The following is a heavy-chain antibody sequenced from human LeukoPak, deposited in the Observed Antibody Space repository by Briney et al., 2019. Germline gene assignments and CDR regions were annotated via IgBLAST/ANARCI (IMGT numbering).Heavy chain of an antibody. CDR3: ARVPPYSSSWYWFDP. V-gene: IGHV4-59*01. D-gene: IGHD6-13*01. CDR2: IYYSGST. J-gene: IGHJ5*02. CDR1: GGSIRSNY. Sequence: PSETLSLTCTVSGGSIRSNYWSWIRQPPGKGLEWIGYIYYSGSTSYNPSLKSRVTISVGTSKNQFSLNLSSVTAADTAVYYCARVPPYSSSWYWFDPWGQGTLVTVSS.